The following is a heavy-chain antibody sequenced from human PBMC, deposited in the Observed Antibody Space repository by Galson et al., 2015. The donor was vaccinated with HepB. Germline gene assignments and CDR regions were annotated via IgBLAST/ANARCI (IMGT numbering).Heavy chain of an antibody. CDR2: MGQDGSEN. CDR1: GFTFSSSW. J-gene: IGHJ4*02. V-gene: IGHV3-7*01. CDR3: ARGWSSHDY. Sequence: SLRLSCAASGFTFSSSWMSWVRQAPGKGLQWVANMGQDGSENYYLDSVKGRFTISRDNAKNSLYLQMNSLRAEDTAVYYCARGWSSHDYWGQGILVAVST. D-gene: IGHD2-2*01.